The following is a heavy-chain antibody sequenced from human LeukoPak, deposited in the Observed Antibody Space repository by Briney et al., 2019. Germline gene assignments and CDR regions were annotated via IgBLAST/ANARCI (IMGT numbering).Heavy chain of an antibody. V-gene: IGHV4-59*08. CDR2: IYYSGST. Sequence: SETLSLTCTVSGGSISGYYWSWIRQPPGKGLEWIGYIYYSGSTNYNPSLKSRVTISVDTSKNQFSLKLSSVTAADTAVYYCARLSSGEQPGWFDPWGQGTLVTVSS. CDR1: GGSISGYY. J-gene: IGHJ5*02. D-gene: IGHD3-22*01. CDR3: ARLSSGEQPGWFDP.